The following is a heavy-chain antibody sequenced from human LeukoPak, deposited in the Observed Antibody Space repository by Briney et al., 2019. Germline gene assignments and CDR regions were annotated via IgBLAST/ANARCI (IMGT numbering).Heavy chain of an antibody. CDR1: GYTFTGYY. J-gene: IGHJ4*02. Sequence: GASVKVSCKASGYTFTGYYIHWVRQAPGQGLESMGWINSNSGGTNYAQKFQGRVTMTRDTSISTAYMELSRLRSDDTAVYYCAREYYDSSAYNQEAIDYWGQGTLVTVSS. D-gene: IGHD3-22*01. V-gene: IGHV1-2*02. CDR3: AREYYDSSAYNQEAIDY. CDR2: INSNSGGT.